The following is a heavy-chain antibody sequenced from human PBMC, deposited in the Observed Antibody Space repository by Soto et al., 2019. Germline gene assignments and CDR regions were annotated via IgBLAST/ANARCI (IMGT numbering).Heavy chain of an antibody. J-gene: IGHJ3*02. V-gene: IGHV3-23*01. D-gene: IGHD2-21*01. Sequence: GGSLRLSCTASGFMFNNSAMTWVRQAPGQGLQWVASVSDNGGSRGGTYYADSVKGRFTISRDNSKNTLYLQLDSLTGADTAVYYCASAKAVVIAALGIWGQGTMVTV. CDR1: GFMFNNSA. CDR2: VSDNGGSRGGT. CDR3: ASAKAVVIAALGI.